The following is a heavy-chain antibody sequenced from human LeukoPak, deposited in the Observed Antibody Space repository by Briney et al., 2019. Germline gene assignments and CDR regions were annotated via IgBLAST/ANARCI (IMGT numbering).Heavy chain of an antibody. CDR2: INHSGST. V-gene: IGHV4-34*01. CDR1: GGSFSGYY. CDR3: ERRHYDILTGYYNYYYYYMDV. Sequence: SETLSLTCAVYGGSFSGYYWSWIRQPPGKGLEWIGEINHSGSTNYNPSLKSRVTISVDTSKNQFSLKLSSVTAADTAVYYCERRHYDILTGYYNYYYYYMDVWGKGTTVTISS. J-gene: IGHJ6*03. D-gene: IGHD3-9*01.